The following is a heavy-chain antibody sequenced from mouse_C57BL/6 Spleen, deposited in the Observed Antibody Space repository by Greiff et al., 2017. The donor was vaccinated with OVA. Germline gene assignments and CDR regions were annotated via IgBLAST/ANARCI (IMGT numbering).Heavy chain of an antibody. V-gene: IGHV1-52*01. CDR1: GYTFTSYW. Sequence: QVQLQQPGAELVRPGSSVKLSCKASGYTFTSYWMHWVKQRPIQGLEWIGNIDPSDSETHYNQKFKDKATLTVDKSSSTAYIQLSSLTSEDSAVYYCARDGYDVGDYWGQGTTLTVSS. CDR3: ARDGYDVGDY. D-gene: IGHD2-2*01. CDR2: IDPSDSET. J-gene: IGHJ2*01.